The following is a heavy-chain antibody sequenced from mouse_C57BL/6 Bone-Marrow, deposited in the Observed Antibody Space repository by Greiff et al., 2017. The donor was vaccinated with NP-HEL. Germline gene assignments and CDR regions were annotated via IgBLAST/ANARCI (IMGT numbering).Heavy chain of an antibody. Sequence: VQLQQSGPELVKPGASVKISCKASGYSFTGYYMNWVKRSPEKSLEWIGEINPSTGGTTYNQKFKAKATLTVDKSSSTAYMQLKSLTSEDSAVYYCARSRTYYGSSYENYAMDYWGQGTSVTVSS. V-gene: IGHV1-42*01. CDR1: GYSFTGYY. CDR2: INPSTGGT. D-gene: IGHD1-1*01. J-gene: IGHJ4*01. CDR3: ARSRTYYGSSYENYAMDY.